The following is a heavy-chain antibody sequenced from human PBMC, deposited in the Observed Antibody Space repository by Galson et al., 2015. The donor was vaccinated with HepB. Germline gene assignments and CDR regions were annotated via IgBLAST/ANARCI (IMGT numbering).Heavy chain of an antibody. CDR1: GGTFSSYT. CDR3: ARGRQREQTTFYYYYGMDV. V-gene: IGHV1-69*02. CDR2: IIPILGIA. D-gene: IGHD1/OR15-1a*01. Sequence: SVKVSCKASGGTFSSYTISWVRQAPGQGLEWMGRIIPILGIANYAQKFQGRVTITADKSTSTAYMELSSVTAADTAVYYCARGRQREQTTFYYYYGMDVWGQGTTVTVSS. J-gene: IGHJ6*02.